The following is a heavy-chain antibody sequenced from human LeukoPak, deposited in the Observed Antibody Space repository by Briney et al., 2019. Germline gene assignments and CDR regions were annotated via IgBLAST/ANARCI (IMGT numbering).Heavy chain of an antibody. Sequence: GGSLRLSCAASGFTFSRYWTHWVRQVPGKGLVRVSRITSGGSSTSHADSLKRQSTISIDNAKNTLYLQMNSLRAKDTAVYYCARGGDYPFDYWGQGTLVTVSS. CDR2: ITSGGSST. D-gene: IGHD4-17*01. V-gene: IGHV3-74*01. CDR3: ARGGDYPFDY. J-gene: IGHJ4*02. CDR1: GFTFSRYW.